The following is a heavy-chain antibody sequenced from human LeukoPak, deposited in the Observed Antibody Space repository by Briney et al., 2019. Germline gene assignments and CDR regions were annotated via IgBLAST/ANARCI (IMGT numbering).Heavy chain of an antibody. J-gene: IGHJ5*02. CDR2: IYYSGST. D-gene: IGHD4-17*01. V-gene: IGHV4-61*08. CDR1: GGSISSGGYY. Sequence: SETLSLTCTVSGGSISSGGYYWSWIRQHPGKGLEWIGYIYYSGSTYYNPSLKSRVTISVDTSKNQFSLNLSSVTAADTAVYYCARGDYPYSFDPWGQGTLVTVSS. CDR3: ARGDYPYSFDP.